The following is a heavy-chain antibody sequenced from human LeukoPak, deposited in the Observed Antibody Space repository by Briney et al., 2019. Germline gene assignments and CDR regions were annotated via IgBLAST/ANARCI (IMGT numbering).Heavy chain of an antibody. CDR1: GGSFCGYY. J-gene: IGHJ4*02. V-gene: IGHV4-34*01. CDR2: INHSGST. CDR3: ARSIVVVPAAIYL. Sequence: SETLSLTXAVYGGSFCGYYWSWIRQPPGKGLEWIGEINHSGSTNYNPSLKSRVTISVDTSKNQFSLKLSSVTAADTAVYYCARSIVVVPAAIYLWGQGTLVTASS. D-gene: IGHD2-2*02.